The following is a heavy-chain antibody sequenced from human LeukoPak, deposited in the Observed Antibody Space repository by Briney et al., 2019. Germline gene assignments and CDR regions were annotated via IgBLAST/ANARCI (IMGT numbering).Heavy chain of an antibody. V-gene: IGHV4-59*01. CDR3: TRGVTVTSPIDY. J-gene: IGHJ4*02. CDR2: IYYSGST. D-gene: IGHD4-17*01. CDR1: GGSFSSYY. Sequence: SETLSLTCAVYGGSFSSYYWSWIRQPPGKGLEWIGYIYYSGSTNYNPSLKSRVTISVDTSKNQFSLKLSSVTAADTAVYYCTRGVTVTSPIDYWGQGTLVTVSS.